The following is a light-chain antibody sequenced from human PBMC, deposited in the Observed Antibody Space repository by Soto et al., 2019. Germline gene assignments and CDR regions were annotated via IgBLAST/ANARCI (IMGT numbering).Light chain of an antibody. CDR3: QQYNDWPRT. Sequence: EIVLTQSPAALSVSPGERVTLSCRASEGVGSSLAWYQQKPGQAPRVLIYGASTTAPGIPARFSGSGSGTEFTLTISSLQSEDSAVYHCQQYNDWPRTFGQGTKVEIK. J-gene: IGKJ1*01. CDR2: GAS. V-gene: IGKV3-15*01. CDR1: EGVGSS.